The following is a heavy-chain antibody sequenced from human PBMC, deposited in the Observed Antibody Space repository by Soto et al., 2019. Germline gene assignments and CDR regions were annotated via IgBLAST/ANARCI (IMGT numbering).Heavy chain of an antibody. J-gene: IGHJ4*02. CDR2: IWYGGSNK. D-gene: IGHD3-22*01. CDR1: GFTFSSYG. Sequence: LRLSCAASGFTFSSYGMHWVRQAPGKGLEWVAVIWYGGSNKYYADSVKGRFTISRDNSKNTLYLQMNSLRAEDTAVYYCARDQRRYYDSSGYSFDYWGQGTLVTVSS. V-gene: IGHV3-33*01. CDR3: ARDQRRYYDSSGYSFDY.